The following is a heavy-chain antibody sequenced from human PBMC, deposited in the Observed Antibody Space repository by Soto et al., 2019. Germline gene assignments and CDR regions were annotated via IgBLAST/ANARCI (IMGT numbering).Heavy chain of an antibody. CDR1: GFTFSSYA. Sequence: QVQLVESGGGVVQPGRSLRLSCAASGFTFSSYAMHWVRQAPGKGLEWVAVISYDGSNKYYADSVKGRFTISRDNSKNTLYLQMNSLRAEDTAVYYCARDRGITGTTSSWFDPWGQGTLVTVSS. J-gene: IGHJ5*02. CDR3: ARDRGITGTTSSWFDP. V-gene: IGHV3-30-3*01. CDR2: ISYDGSNK. D-gene: IGHD1-20*01.